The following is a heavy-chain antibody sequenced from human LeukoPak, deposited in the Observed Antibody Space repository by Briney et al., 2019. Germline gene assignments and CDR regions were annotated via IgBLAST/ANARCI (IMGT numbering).Heavy chain of an antibody. V-gene: IGHV4-39*01. CDR3: ASPIYGDYTENGFDI. Sequence: PSETLSLTCTVSGGSISSSSYYWGWLRQPPGKGLEWIGSIYYNGSTYYNPSLKSRVTISVDTSKNQFSLKLNSVTAADTAVYYCASPIYGDYTENGFDIWGQGTMVTVSS. D-gene: IGHD4-17*01. J-gene: IGHJ3*02. CDR2: IYYNGST. CDR1: GGSISSSSYY.